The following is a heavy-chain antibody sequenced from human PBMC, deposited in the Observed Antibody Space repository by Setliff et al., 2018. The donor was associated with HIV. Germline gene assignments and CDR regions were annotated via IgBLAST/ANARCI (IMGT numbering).Heavy chain of an antibody. CDR3: AALDIVATTTPRYFDY. CDR2: INPSGGST. V-gene: IGHV1-46*01. CDR1: GYTFTSDY. Sequence: ASVKVSCKASGYTFTSDYIHWVRQAPGQGLEWMGIINPSGGSTSYAQKFQGRVTMTRDTSTSTVYMELSSLRSEDTAVYYCAALDIVATTTPRYFDYWGQGTRVTVSS. J-gene: IGHJ4*02. D-gene: IGHD5-12*01.